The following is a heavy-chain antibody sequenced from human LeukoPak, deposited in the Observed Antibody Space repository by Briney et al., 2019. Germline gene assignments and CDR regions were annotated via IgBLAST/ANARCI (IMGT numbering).Heavy chain of an antibody. CDR2: IFYSGST. V-gene: IGHV4-59*01. CDR3: ATDTGYLGSNYGMDV. CDR1: GGSISSYY. J-gene: IGHJ6*02. D-gene: IGHD3-22*01. Sequence: PSETLSLTCTVSGGSISSYYWSWIRQPPGKGLEWIGYIFYSGSTNCNPSLKSRVTISVDTSKNQFSLNLSSVTAADTAIYYCATDTGYLGSNYGMDVWGQGTTVTVSS.